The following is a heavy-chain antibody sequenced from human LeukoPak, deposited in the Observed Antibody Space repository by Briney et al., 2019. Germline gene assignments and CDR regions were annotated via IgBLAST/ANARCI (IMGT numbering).Heavy chain of an antibody. J-gene: IGHJ4*02. CDR2: ISSGSSTI. Sequence: GGSLRLSCAASGFTFSSYSMNWVRQAPGKGLEWVSYISSGSSTIYYADSVKGRFTISRDNAKNSLYLQMNSLRAEDTAVYYCARVPLLWFGELWGDYFGYWGQGTLVTVSS. V-gene: IGHV3-48*01. D-gene: IGHD3-10*01. CDR3: ARVPLLWFGELWGDYFGY. CDR1: GFTFSSYS.